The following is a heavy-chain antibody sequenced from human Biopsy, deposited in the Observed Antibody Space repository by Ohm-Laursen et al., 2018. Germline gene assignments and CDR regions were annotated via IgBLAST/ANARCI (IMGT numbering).Heavy chain of an antibody. CDR3: VKDRGAAGTDYYYGMDV. CDR1: RFTFSTHG. J-gene: IGHJ6*01. CDR2: ISFDGSDQ. D-gene: IGHD6-13*01. Sequence: SLRLSCTASRFTFSTHGMHWVRQAPGKGLEWVAVISFDGSDQRYADSVKGRFTISRDNSKNTLYLQMNSLRAEDTAVFYCVKDRGAAGTDYYYGMDVWGQGTTVTVSS. V-gene: IGHV3-30*18.